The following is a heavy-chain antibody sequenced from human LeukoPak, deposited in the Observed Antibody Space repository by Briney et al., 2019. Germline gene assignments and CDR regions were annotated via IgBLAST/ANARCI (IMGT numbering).Heavy chain of an antibody. CDR1: GYTFTSYD. D-gene: IGHD6-6*01. Sequence: ASVKVSCKASGYTFTSYDINCVRQATGQGLEWMGWINPNSGNTSYAQKFEGRVTMTRNTSISTAYMELSSLRSEDTALYYCARIRLARPEAMDVWGKGTTVTVSS. CDR3: ARIRLARPEAMDV. J-gene: IGHJ6*03. V-gene: IGHV1-8*01. CDR2: INPNSGNT.